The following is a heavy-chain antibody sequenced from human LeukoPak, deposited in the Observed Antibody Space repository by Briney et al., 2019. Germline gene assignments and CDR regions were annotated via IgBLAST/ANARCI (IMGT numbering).Heavy chain of an antibody. J-gene: IGHJ3*02. CDR1: GGSISSSSYY. D-gene: IGHD3-16*01. Sequence: PSETLSLTCTVSGGSISSSSYYWGWIRQPPGKGLEWIGSIYYSGSTYYNPSLKSRVTISVDTSKNQFSLKLSSVTAADTAVYYCARPTFNGRHAFDIWGQGTMVTVSS. CDR2: IYYSGST. V-gene: IGHV4-39*01. CDR3: ARPTFNGRHAFDI.